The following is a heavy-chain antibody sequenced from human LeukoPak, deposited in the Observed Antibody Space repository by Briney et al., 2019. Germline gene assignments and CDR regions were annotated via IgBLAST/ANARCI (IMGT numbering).Heavy chain of an antibody. CDR1: GFTFSSYA. CDR2: ISYDGSNK. CDR3: ASPGGWYEKQFDY. Sequence: GGSLRLSCAASGFTFSSYAMHWVRQAPGKGLEWVAVISYDGSNKYYADSVKGRFTISRDNSKNTLYLQMNSLRAEDTAVYYCASPGGWYEKQFDYWGQGTLVTVSS. V-gene: IGHV3-30*04. D-gene: IGHD6-19*01. J-gene: IGHJ4*02.